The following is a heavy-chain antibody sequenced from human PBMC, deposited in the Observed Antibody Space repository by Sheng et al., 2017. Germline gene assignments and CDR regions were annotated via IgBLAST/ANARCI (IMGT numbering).Heavy chain of an antibody. J-gene: IGHJ3*02. Sequence: QVQLQESGPGLVKPSETLSLTCTVSGGSISTYYWSWIRQPPGKGLEWIGYIYSSGITNYNPSLKSRVTISVDTSKNQFSLKLSSVTAADTAVYYCARPYSSGWYALCSIWAGGTNDHRLF. CDR3: ARPYSSGWYALCSI. D-gene: IGHD6-19*01. V-gene: IGHV4-59*01. CDR2: IYSSGIT. CDR1: GGSISTYY.